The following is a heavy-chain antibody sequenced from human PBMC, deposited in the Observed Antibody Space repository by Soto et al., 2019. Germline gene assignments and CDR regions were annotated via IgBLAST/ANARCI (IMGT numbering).Heavy chain of an antibody. CDR1: GVSITSTYSY. D-gene: IGHD3-16*01. CDR3: ARHRGYVGDAFDI. Sequence: SETLSLTCTVSGVSITSTYSYWGWIRQPPGKGLEWIGNVYYSGSTNYNPSLKSRVTISVDTSKNQFSLKLSSVTAADTAVYYCARHRGYVGDAFDIWGQGTMVTVSS. V-gene: IGHV4-39*01. J-gene: IGHJ3*02. CDR2: VYYSGST.